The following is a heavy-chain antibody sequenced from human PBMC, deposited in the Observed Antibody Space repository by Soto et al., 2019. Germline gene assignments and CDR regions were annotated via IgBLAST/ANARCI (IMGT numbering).Heavy chain of an antibody. D-gene: IGHD2-15*01. CDR1: GFTFSSYA. Sequence: EVQLLESGGGLVQPGGSLRLSCAASGFTFSSYAMSWVRQAPGKGLEWVSAISGSGGSTYYADSVKGRFTISRDNSKNTLYLQMNILRAEDTAVYYCAKAVGGGYYYYGMDVWGQGTTVTVSS. J-gene: IGHJ6*02. CDR3: AKAVGGGYYYYGMDV. V-gene: IGHV3-23*01. CDR2: ISGSGGST.